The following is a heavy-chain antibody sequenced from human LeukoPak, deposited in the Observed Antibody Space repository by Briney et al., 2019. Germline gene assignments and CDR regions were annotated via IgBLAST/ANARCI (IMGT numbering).Heavy chain of an antibody. D-gene: IGHD5-12*01. CDR3: ARDPGHSGGQN. CDR1: GGTFSSYA. Sequence: GSSVKVSCKASGGTFSSYAISWVRQAPGQGLEWMGGIVPIFGTTKYAQKFQGRVTLTADESTSTAYMELSSLRSGDTAFYYCARDPGHSGGQNWGQGTLVTVSS. J-gene: IGHJ4*02. CDR2: IVPIFGTT. V-gene: IGHV1-69*01.